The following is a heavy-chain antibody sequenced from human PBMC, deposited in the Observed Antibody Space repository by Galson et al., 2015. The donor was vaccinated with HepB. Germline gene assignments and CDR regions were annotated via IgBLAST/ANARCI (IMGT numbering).Heavy chain of an antibody. J-gene: IGHJ6*03. CDR1: GFTFDDYA. V-gene: IGHV3-9*01. CDR2: ISWNSGSI. Sequence: SLRLSCAASGFTFDDYAMHWVRQAPGKGLEWVSGISWNSGSISYADSVKGRFTISRDNAKNSLYLQMNSLRAEDTALYYCAKDRLTHYYYYYMDVWGKGTTVTVSS. D-gene: IGHD3-16*01. CDR3: AKDRLTHYYYYYMDV.